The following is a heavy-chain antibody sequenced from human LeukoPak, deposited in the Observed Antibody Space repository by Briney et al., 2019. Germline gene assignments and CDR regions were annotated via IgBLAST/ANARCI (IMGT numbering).Heavy chain of an antibody. V-gene: IGHV1-69*04. CDR3: ARVSTQAPKDITIFGVATYTHLDYGMDV. Sequence: SVKVSCKASGGTFSSYAISWVRQAPGQGLEWMGRIIPIFGIANYAQKFQGRVTITADKSTSTAYMELSSLRSEDTAVYYCARVSTQAPKDITIFGVATYTHLDYGMDVWGQGTTVTVSS. D-gene: IGHD3-3*01. CDR2: IIPIFGIA. J-gene: IGHJ6*02. CDR1: GGTFSSYA.